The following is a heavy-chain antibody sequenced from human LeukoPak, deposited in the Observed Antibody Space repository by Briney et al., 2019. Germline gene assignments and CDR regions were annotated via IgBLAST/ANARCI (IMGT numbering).Heavy chain of an antibody. D-gene: IGHD3-3*01. CDR2: IYSDNT. CDR3: ARVGLRILEWLLDV. J-gene: IGHJ6*04. V-gene: IGHV3-53*01. CDR1: GFTVSSNS. Sequence: PGGSLRLSCTVSGFTVSSNSMSWVRQAPGKGLEWVSFIYSDNTHYSDSVKGRFTISGDNAKNSLYLQMNSLRAEDTAVYYCARVGLRILEWLLDVWGKGTTVTVSS.